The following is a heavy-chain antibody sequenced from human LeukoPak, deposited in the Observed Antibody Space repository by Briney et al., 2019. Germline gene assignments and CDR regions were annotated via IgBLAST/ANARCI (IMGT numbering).Heavy chain of an antibody. V-gene: IGHV4-59*01. Sequence: PSETLSLTCTVSGGSISSYYWSWIRQPPGKGLEWIGYIYYSGSTNYNPSLKSRVTISVDTSKNQFSLKLSSVTAADTALYYCARHDYGGNRHFDCWGQGTLVTVSS. CDR2: IYYSGST. CDR3: ARHDYGGNRHFDC. J-gene: IGHJ4*02. CDR1: GGSISSYY. D-gene: IGHD4-23*01.